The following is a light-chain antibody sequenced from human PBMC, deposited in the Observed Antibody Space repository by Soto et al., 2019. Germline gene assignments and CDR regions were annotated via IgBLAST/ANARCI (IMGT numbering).Light chain of an antibody. CDR1: SSNIGSNT. Sequence: QLVLTQPPSASGTPGQRVTISCSGSSSNIGSNTVNWYQQLPGTAPKLLIYSNNQRPSGVPDRFSGSKSGTSASLAIGGLQSEDEADHYCAAWDDSVNAQLFGGGTKLTVL. CDR3: AAWDDSVNAQL. CDR2: SNN. J-gene: IGLJ2*01. V-gene: IGLV1-44*01.